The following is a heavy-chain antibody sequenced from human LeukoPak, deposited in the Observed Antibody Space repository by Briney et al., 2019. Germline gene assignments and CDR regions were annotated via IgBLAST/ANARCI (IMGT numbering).Heavy chain of an antibody. D-gene: IGHD6-19*01. CDR1: GDSISSSSYY. CDR2: IYEIEST. V-gene: IGHV4-39*01. J-gene: IGHJ4*02. Sequence: SETLSLTCTLSGDSISSSSYYWGWVRQPPGEGHESIVWIYEIESTYYHPYRRSRVTISVYTSKNQFALKPTSSAAAATPLFFCGRHSGSSGWYGAFDYWGQGTLVTVSS. CDR3: GRHSGSSGWYGAFDY.